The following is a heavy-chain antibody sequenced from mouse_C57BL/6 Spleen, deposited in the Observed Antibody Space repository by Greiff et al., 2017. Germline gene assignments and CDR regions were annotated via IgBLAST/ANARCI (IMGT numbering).Heavy chain of an antibody. V-gene: IGHV5-4*03. CDR3: ASYSTDFDY. D-gene: IGHD2-5*01. J-gene: IGHJ2*01. Sequence: EVKLQESGGGLVKPGGSLKLSCAASGFTFSSYAMSWVRQTPEKRLEWVATISDGGSYTYYPDNVKGRFTISRDNAKNNLYLQMSHLKSEDTAMYYCASYSTDFDYWGQGTTLTVSS. CDR1: GFTFSSYA. CDR2: ISDGGSYT.